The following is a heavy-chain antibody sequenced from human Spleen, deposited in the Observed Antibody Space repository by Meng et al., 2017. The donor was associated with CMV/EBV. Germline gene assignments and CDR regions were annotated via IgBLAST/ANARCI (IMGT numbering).Heavy chain of an antibody. CDR3: ARYGVYYYDSSGYSGFDS. Sequence: SETLSLTCAVYDGSFSGYYWSWIRQPPGKGLEWIGEINHSGSTNHNPSLKSRVTISVDTSKNQFSLKLNSVTAADTAVYYCARYGVYYYDSSGYSGFDSWGPGTLVTVSS. D-gene: IGHD3-22*01. J-gene: IGHJ4*02. CDR2: INHSGST. V-gene: IGHV4-34*01. CDR1: DGSFSGYY.